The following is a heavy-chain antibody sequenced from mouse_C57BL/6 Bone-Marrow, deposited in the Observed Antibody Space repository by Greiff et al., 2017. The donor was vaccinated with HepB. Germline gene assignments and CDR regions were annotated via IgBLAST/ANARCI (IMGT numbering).Heavy chain of an antibody. D-gene: IGHD2-4*01. CDR3: ARSHYDYDGYAMDY. CDR1: GYTFTDYY. Sequence: EVQLQQSGPVLVKPGASVKMSCKASGYTFTDYYMNWVKQSHGKSLEWIGVINPYNGGTSYNQKFKGKATLTVDKSSSTAYMELNSLTSEDSAVYYCARSHYDYDGYAMDYWGQGTSVTVSS. CDR2: INPYNGGT. V-gene: IGHV1-19*01. J-gene: IGHJ4*01.